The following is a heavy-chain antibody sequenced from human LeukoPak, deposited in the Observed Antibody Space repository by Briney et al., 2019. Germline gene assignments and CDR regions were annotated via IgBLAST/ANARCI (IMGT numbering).Heavy chain of an antibody. J-gene: IGHJ6*02. V-gene: IGHV3-23*01. CDR2: ITGSGGNT. D-gene: IGHD3-10*01. CDR1: GFTFSSYA. CDR3: AREADGERVRGVISCYYYYGMDV. Sequence: QPGGSLRLSCAASGFTFSSYAMNWVRQAPGKGLEWVSAITGSGGNTFYVDSVKGRFTFSRDNSKNTLYLQMNSLRAEDTAVYYCAREADGERVRGVISCYYYYGMDVWGQGTTVTVSS.